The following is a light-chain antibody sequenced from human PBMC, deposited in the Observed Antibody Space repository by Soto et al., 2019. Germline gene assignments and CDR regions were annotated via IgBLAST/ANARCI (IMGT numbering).Light chain of an antibody. V-gene: IGLV1-40*01. CDR1: SSNIGAGYD. J-gene: IGLJ2*01. Sequence: QPVLTQAPSVSGAPGQRVTISCTGSSSNIGAGYDVHWYQRLPGTAPKLLIYASYNRPSGVPDRFSGSKSGTSASLAITGLQAEDEADYYCQSYDSSLSIAVFGGGTKLTVL. CDR3: QSYDSSLSIAV. CDR2: ASY.